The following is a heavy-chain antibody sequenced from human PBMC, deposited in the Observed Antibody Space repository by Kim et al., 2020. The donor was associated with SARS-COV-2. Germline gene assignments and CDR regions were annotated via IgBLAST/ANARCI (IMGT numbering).Heavy chain of an antibody. CDR2: RT. Sequence: RTYYADSVKGRFTISRDNTKNTLYLQMNSLRAEDTAVYYCAKRNYYGSGSYEDYWGQGTLVTVSS. CDR3: AKRNYYGSGSYEDY. V-gene: IGHV3-23*01. D-gene: IGHD3-10*01. J-gene: IGHJ4*02.